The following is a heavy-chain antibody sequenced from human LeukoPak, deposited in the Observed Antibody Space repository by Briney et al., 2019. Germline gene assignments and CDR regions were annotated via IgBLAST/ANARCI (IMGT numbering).Heavy chain of an antibody. CDR2: IYYTGST. CDR1: GGSISNYY. CDR3: ARVRSGWYPFDY. V-gene: IGHV4-59*01. Sequence: PSETLSLTCTVSGGSISNYYWSWIRQPPGRGLEWIGYIYYTGSTNYNPSLKSRVTISVDTSKNQFSLKLSSVTAADTAVYYCARVRSGWYPFDYWGQGTLATVSS. J-gene: IGHJ4*02. D-gene: IGHD6-19*01.